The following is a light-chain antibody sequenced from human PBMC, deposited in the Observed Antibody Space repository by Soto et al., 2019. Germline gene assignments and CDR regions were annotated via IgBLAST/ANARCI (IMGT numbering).Light chain of an antibody. CDR2: QDS. V-gene: IGLV3-1*01. Sequence: SYELTQPPSVSVSPRQTASITCSGEKLGNKYACWYQQKPGQSPVLVIYQDSKRPSGIPERFSGSNSGNTATLTISGTQAMDEADYYCQAWDSSTVVFGGGTKVTVL. J-gene: IGLJ2*01. CDR1: KLGNKY. CDR3: QAWDSSTVV.